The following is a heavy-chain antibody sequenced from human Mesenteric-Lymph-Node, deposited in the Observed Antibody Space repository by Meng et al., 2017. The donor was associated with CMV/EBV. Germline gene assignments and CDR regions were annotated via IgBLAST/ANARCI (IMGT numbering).Heavy chain of an antibody. V-gene: IGHV3-23*01. Sequence: GGSLRLSCAASGFTFSKYAVSWVRQAPGKGLEWVSTVSDNGGHTYYPDSVEGRFTISRDNSKNTLYLQMNSLRAEDTAVYYCAKAQGTRGTTGAKYFDYWGQGTLVTVSS. CDR1: GFTFSKYA. J-gene: IGHJ4*02. D-gene: IGHD1-7*01. CDR2: VSDNGGHT. CDR3: AKAQGTRGTTGAKYFDY.